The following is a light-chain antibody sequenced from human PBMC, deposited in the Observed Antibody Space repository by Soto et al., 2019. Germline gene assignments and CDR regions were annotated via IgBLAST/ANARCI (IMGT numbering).Light chain of an antibody. CDR1: SSNIGAGYD. J-gene: IGLJ3*02. V-gene: IGLV1-40*01. Sequence: QSVLTQPPSVSGAPGQRVTISCTGSSSNIGAGYDVHWYQQLPGTAPKLLIYGNSNRPSGVPDRFSGSKSGPSASLAITGLRAEDEVDYYCQSYDSSLSGGVFGGGTKVTVL. CDR3: QSYDSSLSGGV. CDR2: GNS.